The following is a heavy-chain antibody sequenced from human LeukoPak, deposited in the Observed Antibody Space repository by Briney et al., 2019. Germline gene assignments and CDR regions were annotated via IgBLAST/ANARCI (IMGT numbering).Heavy chain of an antibody. CDR1: GSTFSSYE. CDR2: ISSSGSTI. CDR3: AREASYTYYYDSSGYYLDAFDI. D-gene: IGHD3-22*01. J-gene: IGHJ3*02. Sequence: GGSLRLSCAASGSTFSSYEMNWVRQAPGKGLEWVSYISSSGSTIYYADSVKGRFTISRDNAKNSLYLQMNSLRAEDTAVYYCAREASYTYYYDSSGYYLDAFDIWGQGTMVTVSS. V-gene: IGHV3-48*03.